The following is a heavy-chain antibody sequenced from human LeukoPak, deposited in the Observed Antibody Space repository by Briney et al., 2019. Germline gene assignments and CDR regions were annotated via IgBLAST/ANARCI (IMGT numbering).Heavy chain of an antibody. Sequence: GGSLRLSCAASGFTFSSYAMHWVRQAPGKGLEYVSAISSNGGSTYYANSVKGRFTISRDNSKNTLYLQMGSLRAEDTAVYYCARQATVGRTGGLFDYWGQGTLVTVSS. V-gene: IGHV3-64*01. CDR1: GFTFSSYA. J-gene: IGHJ4*02. CDR2: ISSNGGST. D-gene: IGHD3-10*01. CDR3: ARQATVGRTGGLFDY.